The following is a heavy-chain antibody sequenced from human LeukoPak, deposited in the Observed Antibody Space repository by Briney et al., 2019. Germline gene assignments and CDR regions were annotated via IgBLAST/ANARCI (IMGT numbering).Heavy chain of an antibody. CDR3: ARDRPLYSSSSYYYGMDV. D-gene: IGHD6-6*01. J-gene: IGHJ6*02. CDR2: TYSGGST. V-gene: IGHV3-53*01. Sequence: GGSLRLSCAASGVTVSSNYMSWVRQAPGKGLEWVSVTYSGGSTYYADSVKGRFTISRDNSKNTLYLQMNSLRAEDTAVYYCARDRPLYSSSSYYYGMDVWGQGTTVTVSS. CDR1: GVTVSSNY.